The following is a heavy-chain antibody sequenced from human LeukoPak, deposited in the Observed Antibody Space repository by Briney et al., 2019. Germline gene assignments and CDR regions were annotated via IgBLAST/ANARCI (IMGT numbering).Heavy chain of an antibody. Sequence: GGSLRLSCSASGFSFSDYNMNWVRQAPGKGLEWVSAISGRSSHIYYGESVKGRFTISRDNAKNSLYLQMDSLGVEDTAVYYCGRAFPPLRTSSAGDLWGQGTLVIVSS. D-gene: IGHD3-16*01. CDR3: GRAFPPLRTSSAGDL. CDR2: ISGRSSHI. J-gene: IGHJ1*01. V-gene: IGHV3-21*01. CDR1: GFSFSDYN.